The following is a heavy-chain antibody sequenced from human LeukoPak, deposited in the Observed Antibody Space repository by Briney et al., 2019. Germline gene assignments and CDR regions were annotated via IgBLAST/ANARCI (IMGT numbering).Heavy chain of an antibody. CDR2: INPNSGGT. CDR1: GYTFTGYY. Sequence: ASVKVSCKASGYTFTGYYMHWVRQAPGQGLEWMGWINPNSGGTNYAQKFQGRVTTTRDTSISTAYVELSRLRSEDTAVYYCARGGIGDYSGGSCYSDGWFDPWGQGTLVTVSS. V-gene: IGHV1-2*02. CDR3: ARGGIGDYSGGSCYSDGWFDP. J-gene: IGHJ5*02. D-gene: IGHD2-15*01.